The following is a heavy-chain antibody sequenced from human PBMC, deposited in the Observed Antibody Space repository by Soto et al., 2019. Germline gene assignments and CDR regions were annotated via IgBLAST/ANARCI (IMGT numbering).Heavy chain of an antibody. CDR1: GFTLSSSG. V-gene: IGHV3-30*18. CDR3: AKDPATVIPLGAAGLDV. CDR2: ISYDGSTK. J-gene: IGHJ6*02. D-gene: IGHD5-12*01. Sequence: QVQLVESGGGVVQPGRSLRLSCAASGFTLSSSGLHWVRQAPGKGLEWVAVISYDGSTKYYADSVKGRFIISRDNFKNTVYLQMNSLRAEDTAVYYCAKDPATVIPLGAAGLDVWGQGTTVTVSS.